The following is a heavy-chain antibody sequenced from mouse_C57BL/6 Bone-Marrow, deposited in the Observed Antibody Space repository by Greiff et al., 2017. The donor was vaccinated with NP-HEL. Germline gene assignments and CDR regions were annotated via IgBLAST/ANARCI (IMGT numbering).Heavy chain of an antibody. J-gene: IGHJ4*01. CDR1: GFSLTSYG. D-gene: IGHD1-1*01. Sequence: QVQLKESGPGLVQPSQSLSITCTVSGFSLTSYGVHWVRQSPGKGLEWLGVIWSGGSTDYNAAFISRLSISKDNSKSQVFFKMNSLQADDTAIYYCARPYYYAPHGAMDYWGQGTSVTVSS. CDR2: IWSGGST. CDR3: ARPYYYAPHGAMDY. V-gene: IGHV2-2*01.